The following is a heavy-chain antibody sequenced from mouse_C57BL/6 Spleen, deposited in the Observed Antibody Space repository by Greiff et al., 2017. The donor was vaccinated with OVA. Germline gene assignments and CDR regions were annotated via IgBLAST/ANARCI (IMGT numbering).Heavy chain of an antibody. CDR3: ARRITTGYYFDY. CDR1: GYTFTSYW. D-gene: IGHD1-1*01. V-gene: IGHV1-64*01. J-gene: IGHJ2*01. CDR2: IHPNSGST. Sequence: VQLQQPGAELVKPGASVKLSCKASGYTFTSYWMHWVKQRPGQGLEWIGMIHPNSGSTNYNEKFKSKATLTVDKSSSTAYMQLSSLTSEDSAVYYCARRITTGYYFDYWGQGTTLTVSS.